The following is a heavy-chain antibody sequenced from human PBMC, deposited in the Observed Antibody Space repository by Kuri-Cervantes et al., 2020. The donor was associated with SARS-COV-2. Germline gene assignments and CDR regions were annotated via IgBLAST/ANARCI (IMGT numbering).Heavy chain of an antibody. V-gene: IGHV3-33*08. D-gene: IGHD2-15*01. J-gene: IGHJ6*03. CDR1: GFTSSNYA. CDR3: SRGGANYYIDV. CDR2: IWYDGKND. Sequence: GGSLRLSCVASGFTSSNYAIHWVRQAPGKGLEWVAVIWYDGKNDYYAGSVKGRFTISRDNYRYTVLLQMNIQRAEDTAIYHCSRGGANYYIDVWGTGTTVTVSS.